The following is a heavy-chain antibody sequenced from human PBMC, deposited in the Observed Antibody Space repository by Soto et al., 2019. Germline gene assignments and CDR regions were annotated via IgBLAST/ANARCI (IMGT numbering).Heavy chain of an antibody. CDR1: GGSISRSGYY. J-gene: IGHJ4*02. Sequence: QLQLQESGPGLVKPSETLSLTCTVSGGSISRSGYYWAWIRQSPGKGLEWIGSVHYGGTTHYNPALTSRVSIYTDTSANQFSLSLTSVTAADTATYYCATLFSRGWDELPDHWGEGNLVTVSS. V-gene: IGHV4-39*01. CDR3: ATLFSRGWDELPDH. CDR2: VHYGGTT. D-gene: IGHD6-19*01.